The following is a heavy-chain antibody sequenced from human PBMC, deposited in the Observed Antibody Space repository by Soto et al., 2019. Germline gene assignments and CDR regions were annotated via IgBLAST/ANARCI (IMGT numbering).Heavy chain of an antibody. J-gene: IGHJ6*02. D-gene: IGHD3-10*01. V-gene: IGHV4-34*01. Sequence: PSETLSLTCAVYGGSFSGYYWSWIRQPPGKGLEWIGEINRSGSTNYNPSLKSRVTISVDTSKNQFSLKLSSVTAADTAVYYCARGEPVRGAYYYYYGMDVWGQGTTVTVSS. CDR3: ARGEPVRGAYYYYYGMDV. CDR2: INRSGST. CDR1: GGSFSGYY.